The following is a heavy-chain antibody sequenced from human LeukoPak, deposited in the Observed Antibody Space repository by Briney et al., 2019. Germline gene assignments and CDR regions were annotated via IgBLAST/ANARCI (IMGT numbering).Heavy chain of an antibody. Sequence: PSETLSLTCTVSGGSISSHYWSWIRQPPGKGLEWIGYIYYSGSTNYNPSLKSRVTISVDTSKNQFSPKLSSVTAADTAVYYCARDPGYYYDSSAWGQGTLVAVSS. CDR3: ARDPGYYYDSSA. V-gene: IGHV4-59*11. D-gene: IGHD3-22*01. CDR1: GGSISSHY. CDR2: IYYSGST. J-gene: IGHJ5*02.